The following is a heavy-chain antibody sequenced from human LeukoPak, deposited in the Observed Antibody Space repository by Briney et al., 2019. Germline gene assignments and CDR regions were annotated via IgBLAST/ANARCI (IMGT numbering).Heavy chain of an antibody. J-gene: IGHJ3*02. CDR2: FDPEDGET. CDR3: ATPLLGKYAFDI. D-gene: IGHD7-27*01. CDR1: GYTLTELS. V-gene: IGHV1-24*01. Sequence: ASVKVSCKVSGYTLTELSMHWVRQAPGKGLEWMGGFDPEDGETIYAQKFQGRVTMTEDTSTDTAYMELSSLRSEDTAVYYCATPLLGKYAFDIWGQGTMVTVSS.